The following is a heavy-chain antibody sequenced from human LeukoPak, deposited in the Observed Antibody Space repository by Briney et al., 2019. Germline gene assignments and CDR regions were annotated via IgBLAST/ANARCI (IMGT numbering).Heavy chain of an antibody. D-gene: IGHD3-10*01. V-gene: IGHV4-59*01. CDR3: ASLRGYFYGFDS. J-gene: IGHJ4*02. Sequence: SETLSLTCTVSSGSFSGYYWSWIRQSPDKGLEWIGHVFHTGGANYNPSLKGRVTLSADASKKQFSLKLTSETAADTAVYYCASLRGYFYGFDSWGQGTLVTVSS. CDR2: VFHTGGA. CDR1: SGSFSGYY.